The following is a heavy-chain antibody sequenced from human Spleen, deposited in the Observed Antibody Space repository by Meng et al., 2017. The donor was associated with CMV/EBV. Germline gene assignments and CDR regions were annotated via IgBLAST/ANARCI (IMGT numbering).Heavy chain of an antibody. D-gene: IGHD3-3*01. Sequence: SGGSVDSGSHYWSWIRQTPGKGLEWIGFLYHSGGTNYNPSLKSRVTISVDTSKNKLSLRLSSVTTADTAVYFCARGIKDYDFWPFDLWGRGTLVTVSS. V-gene: IGHV4-61*01. CDR1: GGSVDSGSHY. J-gene: IGHJ2*01. CDR2: LYHSGGT. CDR3: ARGIKDYDFWPFDL.